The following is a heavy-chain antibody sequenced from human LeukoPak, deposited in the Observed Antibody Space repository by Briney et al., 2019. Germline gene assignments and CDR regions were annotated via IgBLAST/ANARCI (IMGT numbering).Heavy chain of an antibody. CDR2: ISYDGSNK. Sequence: GGSLRLSCAASGFTFSSYGMHWVRQAPGKGLEWVAVISYDGSNKYYADSVKGQFTISRDNSKNTLYLQMNSLRVEDTAVYYCAKGDRPPPDYHYYYYMDVWGKGTTVTVSS. CDR3: AKGDRPPPDYHYYYYMDV. CDR1: GFTFSSYG. V-gene: IGHV3-30*18. J-gene: IGHJ6*03.